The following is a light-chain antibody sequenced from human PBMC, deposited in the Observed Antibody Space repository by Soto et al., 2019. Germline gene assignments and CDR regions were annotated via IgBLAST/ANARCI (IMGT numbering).Light chain of an antibody. V-gene: IGKV3-15*01. CDR1: QSFSSN. CDR2: GAT. Sequence: EIVMTQSPATLSVSPGERATISCRASQSFSSNLAWYQHKPGQAPAILIYGATTTATGIPARFSGSGSGTEFTLTISSLQSEDFAVYYCQQYNNWPPITFGQGTRLEIK. CDR3: QQYNNWPPIT. J-gene: IGKJ5*01.